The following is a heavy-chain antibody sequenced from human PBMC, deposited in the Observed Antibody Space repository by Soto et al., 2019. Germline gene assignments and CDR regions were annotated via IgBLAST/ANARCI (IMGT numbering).Heavy chain of an antibody. D-gene: IGHD3-16*01. J-gene: IGHJ6*02. Sequence: EVQLLESGGGLEQPGGSLRLSCAASGFTFNSYAMTWVRQAPGKGLEWVSAISGSGGYTYYADSVKGRFTISRDNSKNTLFLQMNSLTAEDTAIYYCAKERYYDYVWETYYYYGMDVWVQGATVTVSS. CDR2: ISGSGGYT. CDR3: AKERYYDYVWETYYYYGMDV. CDR1: GFTFNSYA. V-gene: IGHV3-23*01.